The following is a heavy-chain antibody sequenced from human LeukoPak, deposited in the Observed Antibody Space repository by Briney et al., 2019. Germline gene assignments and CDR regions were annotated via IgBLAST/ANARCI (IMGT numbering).Heavy chain of an antibody. CDR2: ISAYNGNT. CDR1: GYTFRSFG. Sequence: ASVKVSCKASGYTFRSFGISWVRQAPGQGLEWMGWISAYNGNTNYAQKIQGRVTMTTDTSTSTAYMELRSLRSEDTAVYYCAVTVAGTLNWFDPWGQGTLVTVSS. J-gene: IGHJ5*02. D-gene: IGHD6-19*01. CDR3: AVTVAGTLNWFDP. V-gene: IGHV1-18*01.